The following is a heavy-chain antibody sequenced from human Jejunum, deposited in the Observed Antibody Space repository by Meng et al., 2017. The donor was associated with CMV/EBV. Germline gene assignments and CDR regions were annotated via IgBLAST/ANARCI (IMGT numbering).Heavy chain of an antibody. V-gene: IGHV1-46*01. J-gene: IGHJ4*02. Sequence: KASRYTFTSYFIHWVRQAPGQGLEWMGLINHNAGSTTYAQKFQSRVTLTRDTSTSTVYMKLSSLRSEDTAVYYCARTITAPQAVDHWGQGTQVTVSS. CDR3: ARTITAPQAVDH. D-gene: IGHD6-6*01. CDR2: INHNAGST. CDR1: RYTFTSYF.